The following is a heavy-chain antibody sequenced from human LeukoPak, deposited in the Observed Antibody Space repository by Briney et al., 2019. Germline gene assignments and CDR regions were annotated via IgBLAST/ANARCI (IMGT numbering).Heavy chain of an antibody. V-gene: IGHV3-23*01. Sequence: GGSLRLSCAASGFTFSSYAMTGLRQAPGKGREGVSFISGIGGSTYYAHSVKGRCPISRDNPKNTLYLQMKSLSAGDGSGYFCVKGLGSTLRRGFDYWGQGSLVSVSS. CDR2: ISGIGGST. CDR3: VKGLGSTLRRGFDY. J-gene: IGHJ4*02. D-gene: IGHD3-16*01. CDR1: GFTFSSYA.